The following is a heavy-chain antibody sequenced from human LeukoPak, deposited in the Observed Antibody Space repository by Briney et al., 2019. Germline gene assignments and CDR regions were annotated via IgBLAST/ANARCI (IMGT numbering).Heavy chain of an antibody. CDR3: ARSGMVRGAPAYYFDY. V-gene: IGHV3-7*01. Sequence: GWSLRPSCAASGFTFSSHWMSWVREAPGKGLGWVGNIKQEGSEKYYGDSVKGRFTISRDNAKNSLYLQMNRLRAEDTAVYYCARSGMVRGAPAYYFDYWGQGTLVTVSS. CDR1: GFTFSSHW. CDR2: IKQEGSEK. D-gene: IGHD3-10*01. J-gene: IGHJ4*02.